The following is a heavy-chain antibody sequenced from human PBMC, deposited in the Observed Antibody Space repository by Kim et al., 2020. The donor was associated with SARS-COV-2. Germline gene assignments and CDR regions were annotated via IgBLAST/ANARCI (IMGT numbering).Heavy chain of an antibody. Sequence: GGSLRLSCAASGFTFSSYDMHWVRQATGKGLEWVSAIGTAGDTYYPGSVKGRFTISRENAKNSLYLQMNSLRAGDTAVYYCARGLRYSSGWPLYYYGMDVWGQGTTVTVSS. CDR1: GFTFSSYD. J-gene: IGHJ6*02. D-gene: IGHD6-19*01. CDR3: ARGLRYSSGWPLYYYGMDV. CDR2: IGTAGDT. V-gene: IGHV3-13*04.